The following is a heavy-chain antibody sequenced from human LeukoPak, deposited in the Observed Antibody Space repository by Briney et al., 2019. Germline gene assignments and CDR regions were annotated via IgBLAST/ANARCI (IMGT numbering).Heavy chain of an antibody. CDR1: GFTFSSYA. J-gene: IGHJ4*02. CDR3: AKGKGYSYGQGYFDY. CDR2: FSGSGGST. Sequence: GGSLRRCCAASGFTFSSYAMSWVRQAPGKGLEWVSAFSGSGGSTYYADSVKGRFTISRDNSKNTLYLQMNSLRAEDTAVYYCAKGKGYSYGQGYFDYWGQGTLVTVSS. V-gene: IGHV3-23*01. D-gene: IGHD5-18*01.